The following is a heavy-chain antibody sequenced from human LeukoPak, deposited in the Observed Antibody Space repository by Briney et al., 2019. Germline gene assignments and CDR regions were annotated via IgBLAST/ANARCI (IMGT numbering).Heavy chain of an antibody. D-gene: IGHD3-3*01. CDR3: ARGTSTYYDFWSGYYKPTYYYYMDV. CDR1: GGSFSGYY. J-gene: IGHJ6*03. Sequence: PSETLSLTCAVSGGSFSGYYWSWIRQPPGKGLEWIGEINHSGSTNYNPSLKSRVTISVDTSKNQFSLKLSSVTAADTAVYYCARGTSTYYDFWSGYYKPTYYYYMDVWGKGTTVTVSS. V-gene: IGHV4-34*01. CDR2: INHSGST.